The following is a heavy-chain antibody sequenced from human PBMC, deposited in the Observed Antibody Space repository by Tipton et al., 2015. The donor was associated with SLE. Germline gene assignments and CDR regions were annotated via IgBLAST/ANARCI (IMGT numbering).Heavy chain of an antibody. CDR1: GVSITNYHSY. CDR3: ARDFRSVAGRFFYYYMDV. V-gene: IGHV4-61*02. J-gene: IGHJ6*03. Sequence: TLPLTCSVSGVSITNYHSYWDWFRQTAGKGLEWIGRIYFPGRTYYNPSVTSRVTIALDTSKNEFSLEMTSVTTADTGVYYCARDFRSVAGRFFYYYMDVWGQGTPVTVSS. D-gene: IGHD6-13*01. CDR2: IYFPGRT.